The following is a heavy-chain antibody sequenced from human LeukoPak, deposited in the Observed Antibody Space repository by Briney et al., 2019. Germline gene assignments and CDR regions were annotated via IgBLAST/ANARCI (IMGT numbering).Heavy chain of an antibody. V-gene: IGHV4-59*01. CDR3: ARTWYFDL. CDR1: GVSISNYY. Sequence: SETLSLTCTVSGVSISNYYWTWIRQPPGKGLESIGYFHYSGSTNYNPSLKSRVTVSVDTSKNQFSLRLSSVTAADTAVYYCARTWYFDLWGRGTLVTVSS. CDR2: FHYSGST. J-gene: IGHJ2*01.